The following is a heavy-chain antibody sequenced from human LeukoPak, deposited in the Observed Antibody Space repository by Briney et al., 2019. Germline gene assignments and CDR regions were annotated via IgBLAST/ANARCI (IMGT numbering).Heavy chain of an antibody. CDR1: GYSISSGYY. Sequence: SETLSLTCTVSGYSISSGYYWGWIRQPPGKGLEWIGRIYTSGSTNYNPSLKSRVTMSVDTSKNQFSLKLSSVTAADTAVYYCARDRINRAVAAKLNWFDPWGQGTLVTVSS. V-gene: IGHV4-38-2*02. CDR2: IYTSGST. J-gene: IGHJ5*02. D-gene: IGHD6-19*01. CDR3: ARDRINRAVAAKLNWFDP.